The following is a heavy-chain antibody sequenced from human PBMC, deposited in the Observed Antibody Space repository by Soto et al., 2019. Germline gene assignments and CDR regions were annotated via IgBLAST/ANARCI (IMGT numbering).Heavy chain of an antibody. CDR2: IKSKTDGGTT. V-gene: IGHV3-15*01. D-gene: IGHD6-13*01. CDR3: TTSGVYSSSWYPRADYFDY. Sequence: GGSLRLSCAASGFTFSTAWMSWVRQAPGKGLEWVGRIKSKTDGGTTDYAAPVKGRFTISRDDSKNTLYLQMNSLKTEDTAVYYCTTSGVYSSSWYPRADYFDYWGQGTLVTVSS. CDR1: GFTFSTAW. J-gene: IGHJ4*02.